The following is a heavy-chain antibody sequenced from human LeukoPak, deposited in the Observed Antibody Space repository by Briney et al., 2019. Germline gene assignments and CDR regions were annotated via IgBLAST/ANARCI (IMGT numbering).Heavy chain of an antibody. Sequence: GGSLRLSCAASGFTFRNFAMNWVRQAPGKGLEWVSVIYSGGSTYYADSVKGRFTISRDNSENTLYLQMNSLRAEDTAVYYCARASGSLGYYYYYGMDVWGQGTTVTVSS. J-gene: IGHJ6*02. CDR2: IYSGGST. V-gene: IGHV3-53*01. CDR3: ARASGSLGYYYYYGMDV. CDR1: GFTFRNFA. D-gene: IGHD3-22*01.